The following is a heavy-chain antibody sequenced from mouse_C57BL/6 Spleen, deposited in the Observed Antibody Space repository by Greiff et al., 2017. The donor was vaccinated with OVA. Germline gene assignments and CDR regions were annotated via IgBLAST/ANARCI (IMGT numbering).Heavy chain of an antibody. CDR2: ISNLAYSI. J-gene: IGHJ1*03. Sequence: DVKLVESGGGLVQPGGSLKLSCAASGFTFSDYGMAWVRQAPRKGPEWVAFISNLAYSIYYADTVTGRFTISRENAKNTLYLEMSSLRSEDTAMYYCARQGYSNYGWYFDVWGTGTTVTVSS. CDR3: ARQGYSNYGWYFDV. V-gene: IGHV5-15*01. D-gene: IGHD2-5*01. CDR1: GFTFSDYG.